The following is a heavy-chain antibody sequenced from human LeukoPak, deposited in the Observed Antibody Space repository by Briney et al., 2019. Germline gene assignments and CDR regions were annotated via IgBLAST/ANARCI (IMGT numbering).Heavy chain of an antibody. J-gene: IGHJ4*02. CDR2: ISGSGGST. CDR1: GFTFSSYA. D-gene: IGHD5-18*01. Sequence: GGSLRLSCAASGFTFSSYAMSWVRQAPGKGLEWVSAISGSGGSTYYADSVKGRFTISRDNAKNSLYLQMNSLRAEDTAVYYCARDQSGGYSYGYAGYWGQGTLVTVSS. CDR3: ARDQSGGYSYGYAGY. V-gene: IGHV3-23*01.